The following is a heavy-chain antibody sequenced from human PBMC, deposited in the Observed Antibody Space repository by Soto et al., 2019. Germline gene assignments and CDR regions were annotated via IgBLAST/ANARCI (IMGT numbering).Heavy chain of an antibody. J-gene: IGHJ6*02. V-gene: IGHV3-66*01. CDR3: ARDPGYRNGMDV. Sequence: EVQLVESGGGLVQPGGSLRLSCVASGFTVSSDYMTWVRQAPGKGLEWLSTVYSGGTTHYADSVKGRFIISRDNSKNTLFLQMNNLRVEDTAMYYCARDPGYRNGMDVWGQGTTVTVSS. D-gene: IGHD5-18*01. CDR1: GFTVSSDY. CDR2: VYSGGTT.